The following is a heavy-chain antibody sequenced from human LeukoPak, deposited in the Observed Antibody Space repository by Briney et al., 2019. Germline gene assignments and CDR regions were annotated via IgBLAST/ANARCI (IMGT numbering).Heavy chain of an antibody. V-gene: IGHV4-59*02. Sequence: TSETLSLTCTVSGGSVISYYWSWIRQPPGKGLEWIGYLYHSGSTNYNPSLKSRLTLSLGTSKNQFSLKLTSVTAADTAVYYCASSSWSAYYFDYWGQGTLVTVSS. CDR2: LYHSGST. D-gene: IGHD6-13*01. CDR1: GGSVISYY. J-gene: IGHJ4*02. CDR3: ASSSWSAYYFDY.